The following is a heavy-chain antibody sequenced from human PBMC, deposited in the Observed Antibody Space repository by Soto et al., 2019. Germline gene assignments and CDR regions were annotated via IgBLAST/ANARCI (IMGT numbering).Heavy chain of an antibody. V-gene: IGHV3-30*18. D-gene: IGHD1-26*01. J-gene: IGHJ4*02. CDR3: AEGGGSARDFYY. CDR2: TSYDGNNK. Sequence: SLRLSCTGSGFTFGNYGMHWVRQAPGKGLEWVASTSYDGNNKYYADSLKGRFTISRDNSKKMVYLQMTSLGPEDTAVYYCAEGGGSARDFYYLGQGALVTVSS. CDR1: GFTFGNYG.